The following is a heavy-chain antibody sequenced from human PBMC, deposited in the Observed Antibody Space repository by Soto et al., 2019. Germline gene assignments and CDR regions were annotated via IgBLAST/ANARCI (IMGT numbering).Heavy chain of an antibody. Sequence: QVQLVESGGGVVQPGRSLRVSCAASGFTFSNYAMHWVRQAPGKGLEWVAVISYDGSNQFYADSVKGRFTISRDSSKSTLYLQMNNLRDEDTAVYYCARDRVYYYDSSGYYNFDYWGQETLVTVSS. D-gene: IGHD3-22*01. CDR1: GFTFSNYA. CDR3: ARDRVYYYDSSGYYNFDY. V-gene: IGHV3-30-3*01. J-gene: IGHJ4*02. CDR2: ISYDGSNQ.